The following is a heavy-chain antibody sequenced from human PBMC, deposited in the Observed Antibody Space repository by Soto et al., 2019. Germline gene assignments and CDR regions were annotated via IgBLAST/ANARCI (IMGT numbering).Heavy chain of an antibody. D-gene: IGHD3-9*01. CDR2: ISGSGGST. V-gene: IGHV3-23*01. CDR3: AKASPYYDILTGYN. J-gene: IGHJ4*02. CDR1: GFTFVTYA. Sequence: PGGSLRLSCEASGFTFVTYAMSWVRQAPGKGLEWVSVISGSGGSTSYADSVKGRFTISRDNSKNMLYLQMNSLRAEDTAIYYCAKASPYYDILTGYNWGQGTLVTVSS.